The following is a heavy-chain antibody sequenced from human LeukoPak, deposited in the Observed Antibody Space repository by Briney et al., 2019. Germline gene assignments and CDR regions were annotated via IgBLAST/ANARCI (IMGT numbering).Heavy chain of an antibody. V-gene: IGHV4-59*12. D-gene: IGHD2-21*02. J-gene: IGHJ3*02. CDR1: GGSISSYY. CDR2: IYYSGST. Sequence: SETLSLTCTVSGGSISSYYWSWIRQPPGKGLEWIGYIYYSGSTNYNPSLKSRVTISVDTSKNQFSLKLSSVTAADTAVYYCARESYCGGDCYRNAFVIWGQGTMVTVSS. CDR3: ARESYCGGDCYRNAFVI.